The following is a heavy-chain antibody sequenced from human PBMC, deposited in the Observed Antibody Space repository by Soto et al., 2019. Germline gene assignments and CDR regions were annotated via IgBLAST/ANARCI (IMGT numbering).Heavy chain of an antibody. V-gene: IGHV1-18*01. CDR1: GYTFTSYG. Sequence: ASVKVSCKASGYTFTSYGISWVRQAPGQGLEWMGWISAYNGNTNYAQKFQGRVTLTTDTSTNTAYMDLRSLTSDDTAVYYCARGYDILTGLAYYYGMDVWGQGTTVTVSS. D-gene: IGHD3-9*01. CDR2: ISAYNGNT. J-gene: IGHJ6*02. CDR3: ARGYDILTGLAYYYGMDV.